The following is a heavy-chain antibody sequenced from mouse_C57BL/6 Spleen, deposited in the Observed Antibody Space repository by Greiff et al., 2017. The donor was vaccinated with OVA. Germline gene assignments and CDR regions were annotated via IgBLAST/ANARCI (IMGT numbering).Heavy chain of an antibody. D-gene: IGHD2-3*01. Sequence: VKLMESGPGILQSSQTLSLTCSFSGFSLSTSGMGVSWIRQPSGKGLEWLAHIYWDDDKRYTPSLKSRLTISKDTSRNQVFLKITSVDTADTATYYCARRNDGYYWYFDVWGTGTTVTVSS. J-gene: IGHJ1*03. V-gene: IGHV8-12*01. CDR3: ARRNDGYYWYFDV. CDR2: IYWDDDK. CDR1: GFSLSTSGMG.